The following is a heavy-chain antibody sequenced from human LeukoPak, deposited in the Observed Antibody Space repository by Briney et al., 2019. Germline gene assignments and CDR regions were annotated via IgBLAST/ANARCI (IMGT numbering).Heavy chain of an antibody. CDR3: ASLTGLGWFDS. Sequence: PSETLSLTCTVSGGSISSGSYYWSWIRQPAGKGLEWIGRIYTSGSTNYNPSLKSRVTISVDTSKNQFSLKLSSVTAADTAVYYCASLTGLGWFDSWGQGTLVTVSS. CDR1: GGSISSGSYY. J-gene: IGHJ5*01. CDR2: IYTSGST. D-gene: IGHD3-9*01. V-gene: IGHV4-61*02.